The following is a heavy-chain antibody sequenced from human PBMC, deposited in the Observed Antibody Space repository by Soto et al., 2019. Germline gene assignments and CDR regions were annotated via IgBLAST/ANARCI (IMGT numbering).Heavy chain of an antibody. Sequence: GGSLRFSXEASGFNFKKFAMGWVRQAPGEGLEWVSGISCCGGSTFYADSVKGRFSLARDDSKNTLSLQLNSLRVEDTAHYYCAKADGEQWLIPHLDNWGQGTQVTVS. CDR1: GFNFKKFA. CDR3: AKADGEQWLIPHLDN. V-gene: IGHV3-23*01. CDR2: ISCCGGST. D-gene: IGHD6-19*01. J-gene: IGHJ1*01.